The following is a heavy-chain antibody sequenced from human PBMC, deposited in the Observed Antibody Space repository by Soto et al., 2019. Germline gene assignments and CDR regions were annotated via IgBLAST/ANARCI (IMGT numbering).Heavy chain of an antibody. Sequence: SETLSLTCTVSGGSICSYYWSWIRQPPGKGLEWIGYIYYSGSTNYNPSLKSRVTISVDTSKNQFSLKLSSVTAADTAVYYCARDLGYYDSSGYYYYYGMDVWGQGTTVTVSS. V-gene: IGHV4-59*01. CDR1: GGSICSYY. CDR2: IYYSGST. CDR3: ARDLGYYDSSGYYYYYGMDV. J-gene: IGHJ6*02. D-gene: IGHD3-22*01.